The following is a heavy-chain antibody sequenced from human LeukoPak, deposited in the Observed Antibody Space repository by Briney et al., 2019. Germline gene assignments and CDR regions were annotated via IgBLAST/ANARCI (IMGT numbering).Heavy chain of an antibody. Sequence: GGSLRLSCAASGFTFSSYGIHWVRQAPGKGLEWVAVISYDGSNKYYVDPVKGRFTISRDNSKNTLYLQMNSLRDEDTAVYYCAKDRGEQWLVTSFDYWGQGTLVTVSS. J-gene: IGHJ4*02. CDR3: AKDRGEQWLVTSFDY. D-gene: IGHD6-19*01. CDR2: ISYDGSNK. CDR1: GFTFSSYG. V-gene: IGHV3-30*18.